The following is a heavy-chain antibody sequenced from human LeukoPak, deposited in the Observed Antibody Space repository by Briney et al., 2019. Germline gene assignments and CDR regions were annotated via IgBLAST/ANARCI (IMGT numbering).Heavy chain of an antibody. CDR2: IRGDGSKT. J-gene: IGHJ3*02. D-gene: IGHD3-3*01. V-gene: IGHV3-7*01. Sequence: PGGSLRLSCAASGFTFSSYWMTWVRQAPGKGLERVANIRGDGSKTHYVDSAKGRFTISRDNAKNSLYMQLDSLRADHTDLYCCARDANYFCGYYYDVFDIWGQGTMVTVSP. CDR1: GFTFSSYW. CDR3: ARDANYFCGYYYDVFDI.